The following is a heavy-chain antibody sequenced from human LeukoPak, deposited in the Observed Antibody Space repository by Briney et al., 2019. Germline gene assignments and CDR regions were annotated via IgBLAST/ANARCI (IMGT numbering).Heavy chain of an antibody. CDR3: ARGKALDP. J-gene: IGHJ5*02. V-gene: IGHV4-59*01. CDR1: GGSISSYY. Sequence: SETLSLTCTVSGGSISSYYWSWIRQPPGKGPEWIGYIYYSGSTNYNPSLKSRVTISVDTSKNQFSLKLSSMTAADTAVYYCARGKALDPWGQGTLVTVSS. CDR2: IYYSGST.